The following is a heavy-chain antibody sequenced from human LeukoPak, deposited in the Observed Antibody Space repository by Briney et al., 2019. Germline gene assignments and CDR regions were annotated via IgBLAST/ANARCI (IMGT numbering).Heavy chain of an antibody. J-gene: IGHJ5*02. D-gene: IGHD5-18*01. V-gene: IGHV4-61*02. CDR3: ARGFPGGYSYGSNWFEP. Sequence: PSETLSLTCTVSGGSISSGSYYWSWIRQPAGKGLEWIGRIYTSGRTNYNPSLKSRVTISVDTSKNQFSLKLSSVTAADTAVYYCARGFPGGYSYGSNWFEPWGQGTLVTVSS. CDR1: GGSISSGSYY. CDR2: IYTSGRT.